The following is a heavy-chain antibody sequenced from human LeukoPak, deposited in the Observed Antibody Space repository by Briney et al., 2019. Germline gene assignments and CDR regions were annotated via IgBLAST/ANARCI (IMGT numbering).Heavy chain of an antibody. V-gene: IGHV4-59*12. D-gene: IGHD3-22*01. CDR3: ARETHYYDSSGYDAATPSGD. CDR1: GGSISSYY. CDR2: IYYSGST. J-gene: IGHJ4*02. Sequence: SETLSLTCTVSGGSISSYYWSWIRQPPGKGLEWIGYIYYSGSTYYNPSLKSRVTISVDTSKNQFSLKLSSVTAADTAVYYCARETHYYDSSGYDAATPSGDWGQGTLVTVSS.